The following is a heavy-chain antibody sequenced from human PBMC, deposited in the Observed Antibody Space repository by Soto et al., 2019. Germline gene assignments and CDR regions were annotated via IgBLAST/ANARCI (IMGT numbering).Heavy chain of an antibody. J-gene: IGHJ6*02. CDR3: ARRHDPPLSPSPLYGMDV. CDR1: GYSFTSYW. V-gene: IGHV5-51*01. CDR2: IYPGDSDT. Sequence: RGESLKISCKGSGYSFTSYWIGWVRQMPGKGLEWMGIIYPGDSDTRYSPSFQGQVTISADKSISTAYLQWSSLKASDTAMYYCARRHDPPLSPSPLYGMDVWGQGTTVTVSS.